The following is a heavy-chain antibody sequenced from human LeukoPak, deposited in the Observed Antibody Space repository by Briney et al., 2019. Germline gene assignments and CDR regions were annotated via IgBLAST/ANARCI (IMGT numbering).Heavy chain of an antibody. Sequence: SGGSLRLSCAASGFTFKNYAMSWVRQAPGKGLEWVAVISYDGSNKYYADSVKGRFTISRDNSKNTLYLQMNSLSAEDTAVYYCAKDRGSGSYYFNWFDPWGQGTLVTVSS. D-gene: IGHD3-10*01. V-gene: IGHV3-30*18. CDR3: AKDRGSGSYYFNWFDP. J-gene: IGHJ5*02. CDR2: ISYDGSNK. CDR1: GFTFKNYA.